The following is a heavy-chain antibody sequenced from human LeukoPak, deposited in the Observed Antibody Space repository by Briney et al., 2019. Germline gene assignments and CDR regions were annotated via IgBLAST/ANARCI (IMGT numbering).Heavy chain of an antibody. Sequence: ASVKVSCKASGYTFTGYYMHWVRQAPGQGLEWMGRINPNSGGTNYAQKFQGRVTMTRDTSISTAYMELSRLRSDDTAVYYCANYGGWVGGSGSNHAFDIWGQGTMVTVSS. CDR3: ANYGGWVGGSGSNHAFDI. CDR2: INPNSGGT. J-gene: IGHJ3*02. CDR1: GYTFTGYY. D-gene: IGHD3-10*01. V-gene: IGHV1-2*06.